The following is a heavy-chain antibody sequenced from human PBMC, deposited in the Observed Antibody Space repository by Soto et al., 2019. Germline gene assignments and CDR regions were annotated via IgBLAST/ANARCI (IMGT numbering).Heavy chain of an antibody. Sequence: GGSLRLSCAASGFTFSSYWMSWVRQAPGKGLEWVANIKQDGSEKYYVDSVKGRFTISRDNAKNSLYLQMNSLRAEDTAVYYCARSSYCSSTSCYGEGDAFNIWGQGKMFTVS. D-gene: IGHD2-2*01. J-gene: IGHJ3*02. CDR1: GFTFSSYW. V-gene: IGHV3-7*01. CDR2: IKQDGSEK. CDR3: ARSSYCSSTSCYGEGDAFNI.